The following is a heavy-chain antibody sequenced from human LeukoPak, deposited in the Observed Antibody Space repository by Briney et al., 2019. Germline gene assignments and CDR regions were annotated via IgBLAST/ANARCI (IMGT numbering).Heavy chain of an antibody. CDR3: ASVNYYDSSGDAFDI. J-gene: IGHJ3*02. CDR1: GYTLTGYY. V-gene: IGHV1-2*06. D-gene: IGHD3-22*01. CDR2: INPNSGGT. Sequence: ASVKVSCKASGYTLTGYYMHWVRQAPGQGLEWMGRINPNSGGTNYAQKFQGRVTMTRDTSISTAYMELSSLRSEDTAVYYCASVNYYDSSGDAFDIWGQGTMVTVSS.